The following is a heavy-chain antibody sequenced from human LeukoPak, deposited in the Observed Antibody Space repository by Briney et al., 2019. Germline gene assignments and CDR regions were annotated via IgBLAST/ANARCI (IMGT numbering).Heavy chain of an antibody. CDR2: ISSSSSTI. CDR1: GFTFSSYN. Sequence: GGSLRLSCAASGFTFSSYNMNWVRQAPGKGLEWVSYISSSSSTIYYADSVKGRFTISRDNAKNSLYLQMNSLRAEDTAVYYCARGGDGFWSGTAFDYWGRGTLVTVSS. D-gene: IGHD3-3*01. V-gene: IGHV3-48*01. J-gene: IGHJ4*02. CDR3: ARGGDGFWSGTAFDY.